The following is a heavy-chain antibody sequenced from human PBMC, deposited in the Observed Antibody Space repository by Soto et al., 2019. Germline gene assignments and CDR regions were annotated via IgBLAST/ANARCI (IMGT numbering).Heavy chain of an antibody. CDR2: IIPMSGTA. V-gene: IGHV1-69*13. D-gene: IGHD3-10*01. CDR1: GGTFSSYG. CDR3: ARENYYGSGSYYRDAFDI. J-gene: IGHJ3*02. Sequence: SVKVSCKAAGGTFSSYGIHWLRQAPGQGLEWMGGIIPMSGTANYAQKFQGRVAISVDESTRAAYMELRSLKSEDTAMYYCARENYYGSGSYYRDAFDIWGQGTMVTVS.